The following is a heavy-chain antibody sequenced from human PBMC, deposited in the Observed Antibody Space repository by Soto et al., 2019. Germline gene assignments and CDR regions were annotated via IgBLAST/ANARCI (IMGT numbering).Heavy chain of an antibody. CDR1: GYTFTGYY. CDR3: ARDRLATSDCSGGSCYGYYGMDV. D-gene: IGHD2-15*01. J-gene: IGHJ6*02. Sequence: QVQLVQSGAEVKKPGASVKVSCKASGYTFTGYYMHWVRQAPGQGLEWMGWINPNSGGTNYAQKFQGWVTMTRDTSISTAYMELSRLRSDDTAVYYCARDRLATSDCSGGSCYGYYGMDVWGQGTTVTVSS. CDR2: INPNSGGT. V-gene: IGHV1-2*04.